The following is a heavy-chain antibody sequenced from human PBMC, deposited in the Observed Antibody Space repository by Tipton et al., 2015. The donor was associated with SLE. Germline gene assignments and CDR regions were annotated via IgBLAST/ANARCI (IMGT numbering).Heavy chain of an antibody. V-gene: IGHV4-38-2*01. Sequence: TLSLTCAVSGYSISSGYYWGWIRQPPGKGLEWIGTIYHTGNTHYNPSLKNRVPISVDTSKNQFFLKLSSMTAADTAVYYCARAVRGYCSGGSCYYYYYYMDVWGKGTTVTVSS. CDR2: IYHTGNT. CDR3: ARAVRGYCSGGSCYYYYYYMDV. J-gene: IGHJ6*03. D-gene: IGHD2-15*01. CDR1: GYSISSGYY.